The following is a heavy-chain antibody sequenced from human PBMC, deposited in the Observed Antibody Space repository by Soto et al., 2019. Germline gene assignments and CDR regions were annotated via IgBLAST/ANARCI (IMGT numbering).Heavy chain of an antibody. CDR2: INHSGST. CDR3: ARVGRDYYDSSGYYYSVLGY. Sequence: SETLSLTCAVYGGSFSGYYWSWIRRPPGKGLEWIGEINHSGSTNYNPSLKGRVTISVDTSKNQFSLKLSSVTAADTAVYYCARVGRDYYDSSGYYYSVLGYWGQGTLVTVSS. J-gene: IGHJ4*02. D-gene: IGHD3-22*01. V-gene: IGHV4-34*01. CDR1: GGSFSGYY.